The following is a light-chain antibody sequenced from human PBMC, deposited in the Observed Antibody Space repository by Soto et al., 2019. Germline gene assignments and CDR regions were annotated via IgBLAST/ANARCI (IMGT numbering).Light chain of an antibody. V-gene: IGKV1-5*03. CDR3: QQSYSTLET. CDR1: QSFNTW. J-gene: IGKJ3*01. Sequence: DIHMTQSPSTLSASVGYRVTITCRASQSFNTWLAWYQQKQGKAPNLLIYKASSLASGVPSRFSGSGYGTDFNLTISSLQTEDFATYYCQQSYSTLETFGPGTKVDIK. CDR2: KAS.